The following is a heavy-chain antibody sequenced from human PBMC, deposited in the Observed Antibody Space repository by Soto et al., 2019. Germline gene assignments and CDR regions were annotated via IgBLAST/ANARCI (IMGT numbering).Heavy chain of an antibody. CDR3: TRQFWSGYLADY. V-gene: IGHV4-39*01. CDR1: GGSISTSSYY. J-gene: IGHJ4*02. CDR2: IYYSGST. D-gene: IGHD3-3*01. Sequence: KPSETLSLTCTVSGGSISTSSYYWGWIRQPPGKGLEWIGNIYYSGSTYYNPSLKSRVTISGDTSNNQLSLKLNSVTAADTAIYYCTRQFWSGYLADYWGQGTLVTVS.